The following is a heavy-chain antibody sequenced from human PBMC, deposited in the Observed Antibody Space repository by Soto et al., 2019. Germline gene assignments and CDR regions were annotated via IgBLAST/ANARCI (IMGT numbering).Heavy chain of an antibody. Sequence: GGSLRLSCAASGFTFSSYAMHWVRQAPGKGLEWVAVISYDGSNKYYDDSVKGRFTISRDNSKNTLYLQMNSLRAEDTAVYYCARDHSPHYYYYYGMDVWGQGTTVTVSS. CDR3: ARDHSPHYYYYYGMDV. CDR1: GFTFSSYA. CDR2: ISYDGSNK. V-gene: IGHV3-30-3*01. J-gene: IGHJ6*02.